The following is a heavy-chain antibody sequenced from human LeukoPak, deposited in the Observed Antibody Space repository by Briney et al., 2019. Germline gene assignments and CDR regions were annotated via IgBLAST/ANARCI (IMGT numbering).Heavy chain of an antibody. D-gene: IGHD6-19*01. Sequence: SETLSLTCTVSGGSISKYYWSWIRQPAGKGLEWIGRIYTSGGANYNPSLKSRVSMSVDASKNQFSLELRSVTAADTAVYYCAGHEGWLVGFDHWGQGTPVTVSS. V-gene: IGHV4-4*07. CDR2: IYTSGGA. J-gene: IGHJ5*02. CDR1: GGSISKYY. CDR3: AGHEGWLVGFDH.